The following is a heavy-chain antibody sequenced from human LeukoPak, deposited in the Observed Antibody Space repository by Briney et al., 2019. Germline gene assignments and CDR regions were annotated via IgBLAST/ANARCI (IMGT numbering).Heavy chain of an antibody. CDR3: AKEDHCSGGSCYFAAWYYYYGMDV. D-gene: IGHD2-15*01. V-gene: IGHV3-30*02. J-gene: IGHJ6*02. CDR1: GFTFSSYG. CDR2: IWYDGSSK. Sequence: PGGSLRLSCAASGFTFSSYGMHWVRQAPGKGLEWVALIWYDGSSKHYADSVRGRFTISRDNSKNTLYLQMNSLRAEDTAVYYCAKEDHCSGGSCYFAAWYYYYGMDVWGQGTTVTVSS.